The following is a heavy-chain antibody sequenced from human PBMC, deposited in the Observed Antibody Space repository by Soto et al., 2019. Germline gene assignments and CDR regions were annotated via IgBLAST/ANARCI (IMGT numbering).Heavy chain of an antibody. CDR2: INPNSGGT. CDR3: ARGGNIGYYYE. V-gene: IGHV1-2*02. D-gene: IGHD3-22*01. CDR1: GYTFTDYY. J-gene: IGHJ4*02. Sequence: QVQLVQSGAEVKKPGASVKVSCKASGYTFTDYYIHWVRQAPGQGLEWMGLINPNSGGTKYAQKFQVRVTMTRDTSIGIAYMEVIRLTSDDTAVYSCARGGNIGYYYEWGQGTLVSVSS.